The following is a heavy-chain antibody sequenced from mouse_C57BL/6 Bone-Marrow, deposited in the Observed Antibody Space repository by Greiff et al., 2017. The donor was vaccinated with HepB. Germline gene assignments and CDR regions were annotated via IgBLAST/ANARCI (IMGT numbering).Heavy chain of an antibody. D-gene: IGHD2-3*01. J-gene: IGHJ3*01. Sequence: VQLQESGAELVRPGTSVKVSCKASGYAFTNYLIEWVKQRPGQGLEWIGVINPGSGGTNYNEKFKGKATLTADKSSSTAYMQLSSLTSEDSAVYFCARPLNGYSFAYWGQGTLVTVSA. CDR2: INPGSGGT. V-gene: IGHV1-54*01. CDR1: GYAFTNYL. CDR3: ARPLNGYSFAY.